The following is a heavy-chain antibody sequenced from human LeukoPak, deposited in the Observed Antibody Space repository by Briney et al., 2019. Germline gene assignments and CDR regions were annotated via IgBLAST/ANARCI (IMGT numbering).Heavy chain of an antibody. D-gene: IGHD3-10*01. CDR2: ISAYNGNT. J-gene: IGHJ4*02. V-gene: IGHV1-18*01. Sequence: ASVKVSCKASRYTFTSYGISWVRQAPGQGLEWMGWISAYNGNTNYAQKLQGRVTMTTDTSTSTAYMELRSLRSDDTAVYYCERVDRVESNLWFFDYWGQGTLVTVSS. CDR3: ERVDRVESNLWFFDY. CDR1: RYTFTSYG.